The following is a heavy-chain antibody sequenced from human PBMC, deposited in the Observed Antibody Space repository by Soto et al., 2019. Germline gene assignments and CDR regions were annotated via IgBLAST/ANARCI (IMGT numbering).Heavy chain of an antibody. Sequence: SETLSLTCAVSGYSINSDYYWGWIRQPPGEGLEWIGSVDHSVRTYYSPSLRSRLTIFIDTSKNQVSFRLTSVTAADTAMYFFANKGYYPSRTIKLFDSLGPGTLVTVSS. CDR1: GYSINSDYY. CDR3: ANKGYYPSRTIKLFDS. J-gene: IGHJ4*02. D-gene: IGHD3-10*01. V-gene: IGHV4-38-2*01. CDR2: VDHSVRT.